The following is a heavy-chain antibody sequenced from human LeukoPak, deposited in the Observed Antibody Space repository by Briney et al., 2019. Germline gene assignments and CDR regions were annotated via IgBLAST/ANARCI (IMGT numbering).Heavy chain of an antibody. D-gene: IGHD4-17*01. CDR3: ARKVTTNYYYYMDV. CDR2: ISYDGSNK. CDR1: GFTFSSYA. Sequence: GGSLRLSCAASGFTFSSYAMHWVRQAPGKGLEWVAVISYDGSNKYYADSVKGRFTISRDNSKNTLYLQMNSLRAEDTAVYYCARKVTTNYYYYMDVWGKGTTVTISS. V-gene: IGHV3-30*14. J-gene: IGHJ6*03.